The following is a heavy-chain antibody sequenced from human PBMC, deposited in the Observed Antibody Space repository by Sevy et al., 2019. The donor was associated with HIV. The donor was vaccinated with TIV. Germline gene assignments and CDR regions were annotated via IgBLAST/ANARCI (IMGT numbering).Heavy chain of an antibody. CDR2: IWYDGSNQ. Sequence: GGSLRLSCAASGFTFSSYGMHWVRQAPGKGLEWVAVIWYDGSNQYYADSVKGRFTISRDNSKNTLYLQMNSLRVEDTAVYYCAKKGWAGYNIPIDYWGQGTLVTVSS. J-gene: IGHJ4*02. CDR3: AKKGWAGYNIPIDY. CDR1: GFTFSSYG. D-gene: IGHD5-12*01. V-gene: IGHV3-33*06.